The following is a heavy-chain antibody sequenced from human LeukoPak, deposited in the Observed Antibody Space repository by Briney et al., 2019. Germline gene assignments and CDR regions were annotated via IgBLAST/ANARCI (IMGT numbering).Heavy chain of an antibody. V-gene: IGHV3-23*01. J-gene: IGHJ4*02. CDR2: ISGSGGST. CDR3: AKTQNYDYGDPFDY. CDR1: GFTFSSYA. D-gene: IGHD4-17*01. Sequence: GGSLRLSCAASGFTFSSYAVSWVRQAPRKGLEWVSAISGSGGSTYYADSVKGRFTISRDNSKNTLYLQMNSLRAEDTAVYYCAKTQNYDYGDPFDYWGQGTLVTVSS.